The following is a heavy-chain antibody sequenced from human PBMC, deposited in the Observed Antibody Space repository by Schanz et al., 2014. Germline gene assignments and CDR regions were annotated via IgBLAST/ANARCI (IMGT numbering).Heavy chain of an antibody. Sequence: VQLVESGGYLVQPGGSLRLSCSASGFTFSSYGMHWVRQAPGKGLEWVAAMSYDGSIKYYGDSVKGRFTISRDNSENTLYLQMNSLSADDTAVYYCARDFDDRRGYGSGYCLGDCMDVWGQGTTVTVSS. CDR1: GFTFSSYG. J-gene: IGHJ6*02. D-gene: IGHD3-10*01. V-gene: IGHV3-33*08. CDR3: ARDFDDRRGYGSGYCLGDCMDV. CDR2: MSYDGSIK.